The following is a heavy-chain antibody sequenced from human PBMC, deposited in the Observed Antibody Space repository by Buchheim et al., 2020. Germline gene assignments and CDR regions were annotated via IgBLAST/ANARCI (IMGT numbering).Heavy chain of an antibody. V-gene: IGHV4-34*01. CDR1: GGSFSGYY. J-gene: IGHJ6*02. CDR2: INHSGST. D-gene: IGHD3-10*01. CDR3: AGGSGSYYTTLYYYYGMDV. Sequence: QVQLQQWGAGLLKPSETLSLTCAVYGGSFSGYYWSWIRQPPGKGLEWIGEINHSGSTNYNPSLKSRVTISVDTSKNPFSLKLSSVTAADTAVYYCAGGSGSYYTTLYYYYGMDVWGQGTT.